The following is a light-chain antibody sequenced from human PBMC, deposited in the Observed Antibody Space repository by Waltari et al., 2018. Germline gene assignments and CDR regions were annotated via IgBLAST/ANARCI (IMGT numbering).Light chain of an antibody. J-gene: IGKJ4*01. V-gene: IGKV4-1*01. CDR2: WAS. Sequence: DIQMTQSPSSLSASIGDRVTFTCRASQSISSWLAWYQQKPGQPPKLLTYWASTRESGIPARFSASGSGTDFSLTITSLQAEDVAVYYCQQYSNTPLTFGGGTRVEIK. CDR3: QQYSNTPLT. CDR1: QSISSW.